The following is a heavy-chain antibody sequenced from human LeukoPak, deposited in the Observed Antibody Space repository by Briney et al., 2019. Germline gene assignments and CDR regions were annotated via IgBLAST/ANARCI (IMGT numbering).Heavy chain of an antibody. D-gene: IGHD3-9*01. CDR3: AREVGRATYYDILTGYYQSPSGGMDV. V-gene: IGHV4-34*01. Sequence: SETLSLTCAVYGGSFSGYYWSWIRQPPGKGLEWIGSIYYSGSTYYNPSLKSRVTISVDTSKNQFSLKLRSVTAADTAVYYCAREVGRATYYDILTGYYQSPSGGMDVWGQGTTVTVSS. CDR1: GGSFSGYY. J-gene: IGHJ6*02. CDR2: IYYSGST.